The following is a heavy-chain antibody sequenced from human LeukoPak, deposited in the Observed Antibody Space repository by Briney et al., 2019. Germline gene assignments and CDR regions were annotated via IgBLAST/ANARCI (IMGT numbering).Heavy chain of an antibody. D-gene: IGHD3-10*01. Sequence: SETLSLTCTVSGDSISSYYWSWIRQPPGKGLEWIGFIYSSGSTNYNPSLKSRVTISVDTSKNQFSLKLSSVTAADTAVYYCARRSSPGWFDPWGQGTLVTVSS. CDR2: IYSSGST. CDR1: GDSISSYY. V-gene: IGHV4-4*09. J-gene: IGHJ5*02. CDR3: ARRSSPGWFDP.